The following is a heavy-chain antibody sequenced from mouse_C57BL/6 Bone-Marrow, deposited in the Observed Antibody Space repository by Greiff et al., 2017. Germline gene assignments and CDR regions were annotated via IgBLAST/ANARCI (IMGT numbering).Heavy chain of an antibody. CDR1: GYTFTSYW. D-gene: IGHD2-3*01. Sequence: VQLQQPGAELVRPGSSVTLSCKASGYTFTSYWMHWVKQRPIHGLEWIGNIDPSDSETPYNQKFKDKATLTVDKSSTPAYMQLSSLTSEDSAVFYCAREGDGYYAWYAYWGQGTLVTVSA. V-gene: IGHV1-52*01. J-gene: IGHJ3*01. CDR3: AREGDGYYAWYAY. CDR2: IDPSDSET.